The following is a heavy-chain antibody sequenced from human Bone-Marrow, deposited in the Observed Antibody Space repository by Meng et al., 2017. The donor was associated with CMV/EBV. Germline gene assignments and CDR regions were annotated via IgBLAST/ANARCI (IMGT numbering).Heavy chain of an antibody. J-gene: IGHJ6*02. D-gene: IGHD3/OR15-3a*01. CDR1: GYTLSGYY. CDR2: INPNSGGT. CDR3: ARDRRAFDFWTGDYKTYYYYGMDV. V-gene: IGHV1-2*02. Sequence: ASVKVSCKASGYTLSGYYMHWVRQAPGQGLEWMGWINPNSGGTKYAQKCQGRVTMTRDTSISTAYMELSRLRSDDTAVYYCARDRRAFDFWTGDYKTYYYYGMDVWGQGTTVTVSS.